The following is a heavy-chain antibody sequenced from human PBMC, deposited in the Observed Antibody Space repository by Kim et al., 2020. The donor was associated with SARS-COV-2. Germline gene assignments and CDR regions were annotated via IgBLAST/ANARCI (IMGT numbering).Heavy chain of an antibody. Sequence: GGSLRLSCAASGFTVKNNTMDWVRQAPGKGLEWVSAIVASSGFAFYTGSVKGRFTISTDNCKNTLYLQMNSLRADDTALYYCARDFGYSLWVYWGQGSL. J-gene: IGHJ4*02. D-gene: IGHD2-15*01. CDR2: IVASSGFA. V-gene: IGHV3-23*01. CDR3: ARDFGYSLWVY. CDR1: GFTVKNNT.